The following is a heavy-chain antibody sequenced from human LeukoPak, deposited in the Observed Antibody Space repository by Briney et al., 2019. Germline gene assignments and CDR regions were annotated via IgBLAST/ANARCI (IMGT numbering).Heavy chain of an antibody. V-gene: IGHV3-48*03. CDR3: ARQLGEIEYCYYYMDV. J-gene: IGHJ6*03. D-gene: IGHD1-1*01. Sequence: PGGSLRLSCAASGFTFSSYEMNWVRQAPGKGLEWVSYISSSGSTIYYADSVKGRFTISRDNAKNSLYLRMNSLRAEDTAVYYCARQLGEIEYCYYYMDVWGKGNTVTVSS. CDR1: GFTFSSYE. CDR2: ISSSGSTI.